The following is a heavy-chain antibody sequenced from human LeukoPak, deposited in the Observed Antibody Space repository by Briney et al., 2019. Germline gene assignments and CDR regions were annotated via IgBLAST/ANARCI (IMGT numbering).Heavy chain of an antibody. CDR2: IYSSGTT. CDR1: GGSIRSYN. Sequence: PSETLSLTCTVSGGSIRSYNWHWIRQPAGKGLEWIGRIYSSGTTNYNASLMSRVTMSLDKSKSQFFLNLTSVTAADTAVYYCARERVDIAMGFDCWGQGPLVIVSS. D-gene: IGHD5-18*01. V-gene: IGHV4-4*07. J-gene: IGHJ4*02. CDR3: ARERVDIAMGFDC.